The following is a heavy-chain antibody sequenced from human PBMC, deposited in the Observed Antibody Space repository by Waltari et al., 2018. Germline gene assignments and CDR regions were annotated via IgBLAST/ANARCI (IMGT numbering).Heavy chain of an antibody. CDR1: VDSITSPTC. CDR2: VNHSGRS. V-gene: IGHV4-4*02. D-gene: IGHD2-15*01. J-gene: IGHJ4*02. CDR3: ARDRGRGLYLDT. Sequence: QLQLQSSAPRLVEPSGTLSLTCAVSVDSITSPTCWSWVRQSPQKGLEWIGQVNHSGRSLINPSSASRVTVSRYTSKNQFSLKVTSATAADTAVYYCARDRGRGLYLDTWGPGILVTVSP.